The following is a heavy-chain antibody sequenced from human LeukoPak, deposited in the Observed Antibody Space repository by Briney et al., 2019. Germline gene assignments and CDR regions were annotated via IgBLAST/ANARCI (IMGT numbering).Heavy chain of an antibody. CDR2: ITNNGSSI. J-gene: IGHJ3*01. Sequence: GGSLRLSCEASGFTFSDYYMSWIRQAPGKVLEWVSYITNNGSSIYYADSLRGRFTVSRDNAKNSLSLQMNSLRGEDTAVYYCARDRERGYCSGGGCYSVAAFDVWGQGTRVTVSS. D-gene: IGHD2-15*01. V-gene: IGHV3-11*01. CDR3: ARDRERGYCSGGGCYSVAAFDV. CDR1: GFTFSDYY.